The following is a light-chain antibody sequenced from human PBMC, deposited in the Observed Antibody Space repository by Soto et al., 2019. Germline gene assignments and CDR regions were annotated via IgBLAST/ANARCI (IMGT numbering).Light chain of an antibody. CDR2: EGS. J-gene: IGLJ2*01. CDR1: SSDVGSYNL. Sequence: QSALTQPASVSGSPGQSITISCTGTSSDVGSYNLVSWYQQHPGKAPKVMIYEGSKRPSGVSNRFSGSKSVNTASLTISGLQAEDEADYYCCSYAGSSTVVFGGGTKVTVL. V-gene: IGLV2-23*01. CDR3: CSYAGSSTVV.